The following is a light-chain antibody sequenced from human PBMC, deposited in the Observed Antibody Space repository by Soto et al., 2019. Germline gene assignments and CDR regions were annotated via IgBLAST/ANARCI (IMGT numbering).Light chain of an antibody. CDR1: QGISSY. CDR2: AAS. J-gene: IGKJ1*01. CDR3: QQYYSYPWT. V-gene: IGKV1-8*01. Sequence: AIQMTKSRSSFSASTGARVTITCRASQGISSYLAWYQQKPGKAPKLLIYAASTLQSGVPSRFSGSGSGTDFTLTISCLQSEDFATYYCQQYYSYPWTFGQGTKVEIK.